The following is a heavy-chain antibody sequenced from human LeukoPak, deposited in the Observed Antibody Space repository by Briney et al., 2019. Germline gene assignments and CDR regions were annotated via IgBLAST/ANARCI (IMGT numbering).Heavy chain of an antibody. CDR3: ARDQRFAFDY. CDR1: GFTLTDYP. V-gene: IGHV3-48*02. CDR2: IRTSTASAYNT. Sequence: GGSLRLSCAASGFTLTDYPMNWVRQAPGRGLEWVANIRTSTASAYNTNYADSVQGRVIISRDDAKKTLYLHMNGLRDDDTAVYYCARDQRFAFDYWGQGILVTVSS. J-gene: IGHJ4*02. D-gene: IGHD3-16*01.